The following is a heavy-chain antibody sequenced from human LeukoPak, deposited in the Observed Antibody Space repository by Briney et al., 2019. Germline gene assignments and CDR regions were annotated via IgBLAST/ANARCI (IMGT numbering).Heavy chain of an antibody. J-gene: IGHJ4*02. CDR3: AKARGTTGWLPYFDY. V-gene: IGHV3-23*01. D-gene: IGHD6-19*01. Sequence: GGSLRLSCAATGLTFRNYGMHWVRQAPGKGLEWVSSVNDGGDNTYYADYLRGRFTVSRDNSRNTLWLQMNSLRAEDTAIYYCAKARGTTGWLPYFDYWGQGALVTVSS. CDR2: VNDGGDNT. CDR1: GLTFRNYG.